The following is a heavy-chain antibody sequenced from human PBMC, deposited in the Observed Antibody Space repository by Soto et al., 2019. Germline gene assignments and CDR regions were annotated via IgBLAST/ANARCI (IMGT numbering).Heavy chain of an antibody. Sequence: SETVSLTCAVSGASITSHSWWSWVRQPPGKGLEWIGEVYHTGSTNYNSSLESRVTISVDKSKNQFSLTLSSVTAADTAVYFCARISPDAHVPPYYVGPWCRGTLVAVSS. CDR3: ARISPDAHVPPYYVGP. J-gene: IGHJ5*02. CDR1: GASITSHSW. CDR2: VYHTGST. V-gene: IGHV4-4*02. D-gene: IGHD1-26*01.